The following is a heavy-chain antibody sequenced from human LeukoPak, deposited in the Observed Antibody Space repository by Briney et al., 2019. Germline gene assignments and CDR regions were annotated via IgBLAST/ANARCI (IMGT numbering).Heavy chain of an antibody. CDR2: IYYTGST. V-gene: IGHV4-39*07. J-gene: IGHJ4*02. CDR1: GGSISTNNYY. D-gene: IGHD3-22*01. Sequence: SETLSLTCAVSGGSISTNNYYWGWIRRPPGKGLEWIGSIYYTGSTYYNPSLKSRVTISVDTSKNQFSLKLSSVTAADTAVYYCARDTSKYYYDSSGYRGVDYWGQGTLVTVSS. CDR3: ARDTSKYYYDSSGYRGVDY.